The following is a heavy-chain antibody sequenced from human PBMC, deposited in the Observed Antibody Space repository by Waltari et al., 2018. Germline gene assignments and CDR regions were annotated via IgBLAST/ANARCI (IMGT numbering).Heavy chain of an antibody. Sequence: QVQLQESGPGLVKPSETLSLTCAVSGYSISSGYYWGWIRQPPGKGLEWIGSIYHSGSTYYNPSLKSRVTISVDTSKNQFSLKLSSVTAADTAVYYCARRQWLVMDAFDIWGQGTMVTVSS. D-gene: IGHD6-19*01. CDR2: IYHSGST. J-gene: IGHJ3*02. V-gene: IGHV4-38-2*01. CDR3: ARRQWLVMDAFDI. CDR1: GYSISSGYY.